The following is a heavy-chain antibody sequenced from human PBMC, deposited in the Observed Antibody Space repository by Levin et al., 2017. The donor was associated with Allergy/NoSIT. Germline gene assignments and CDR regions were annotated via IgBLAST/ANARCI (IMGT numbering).Heavy chain of an antibody. CDR3: ASFLVVPAAIRGTKNYYYGMDV. CDR2: ISSSSSTI. CDR1: GFTFSSYS. Sequence: GGSLRLSCAASGFTFSSYSMNWVRQAPGKGLEWVSYISSSSSTIYYADSVKGRFTISRDNAKNSLYLQMNRLRAEDTAVYYCASFLVVPAAIRGTKNYYYGMDVWGQGTTVTVS. D-gene: IGHD2-2*02. J-gene: IGHJ6*02. V-gene: IGHV3-48*01.